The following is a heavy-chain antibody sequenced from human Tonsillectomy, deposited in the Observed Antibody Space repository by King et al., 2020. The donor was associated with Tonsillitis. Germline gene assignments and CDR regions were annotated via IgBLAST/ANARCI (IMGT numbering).Heavy chain of an antibody. CDR3: AKVDLDYYVINTYYYGGFNY. Sequence: VQLVESGGGVVQPGRSLRLSCAASGFTFSTYGMHWVRQAPGKGLEWVAVISYDGTNEDYADSVKGRFTISRDNSKNMVYLQMNSLRAEDTAVYYCAKVDLDYYVINTYYYGGFNYWGQGTLVTVSS. V-gene: IGHV3-30*18. CDR2: ISYDGTNE. CDR1: GFTFSTYG. D-gene: IGHD3-22*01. J-gene: IGHJ4*02.